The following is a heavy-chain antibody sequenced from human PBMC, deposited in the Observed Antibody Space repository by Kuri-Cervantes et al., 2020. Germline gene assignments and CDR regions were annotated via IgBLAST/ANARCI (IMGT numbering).Heavy chain of an antibody. V-gene: IGHV3-30*03. CDR1: GFTFSSYG. J-gene: IGHJ4*02. CDR2: MSYDGSNK. D-gene: IGHD3-10*01. Sequence: GGSLRLSCAASGFTFSSYGMHWVRQAPGKGLEWVAIMSYDGSNKYYADSVKGRFTISRDNSKNTLYLQMNSLRAEDTAVYYCARDREPYGSGSCDYWGQGTLVTVSS. CDR3: ARDREPYGSGSCDY.